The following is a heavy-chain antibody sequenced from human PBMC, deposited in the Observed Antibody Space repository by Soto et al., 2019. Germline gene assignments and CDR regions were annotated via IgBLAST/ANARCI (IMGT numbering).Heavy chain of an antibody. CDR2: ISGSGGST. Sequence: EVQLLESGGGLVQPGGSLRLSCAASGFTFSSYAMSWVRQAPGKGLEWVSAISGSGGSTYYADSVKGGFTISRDNSKNTLYLQMNSLRAEDTAVYYCAKDSGSGWSYYYYYYGMDVWGQGTTVTVSS. D-gene: IGHD6-19*01. CDR3: AKDSGSGWSYYYYYYGMDV. CDR1: GFTFSSYA. J-gene: IGHJ6*02. V-gene: IGHV3-23*01.